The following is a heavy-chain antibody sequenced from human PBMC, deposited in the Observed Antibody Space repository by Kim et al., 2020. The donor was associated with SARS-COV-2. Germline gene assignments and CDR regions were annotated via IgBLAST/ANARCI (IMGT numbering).Heavy chain of an antibody. D-gene: IGHD4-17*01. V-gene: IGHV3-30-3*01. CDR2: ISYDGSNK. Sequence: GGSLRLSCAASGFTFSIYAMHWVRQAPGKGLEWVAVISYDGSNKYYADSVKGRFTISRDNSKNTLYLQMNSLRAEDTAVYYCARDPGGPTRGMDVWGQGTTVTVSS. CDR3: ARDPGGPTRGMDV. J-gene: IGHJ6*02. CDR1: GFTFSIYA.